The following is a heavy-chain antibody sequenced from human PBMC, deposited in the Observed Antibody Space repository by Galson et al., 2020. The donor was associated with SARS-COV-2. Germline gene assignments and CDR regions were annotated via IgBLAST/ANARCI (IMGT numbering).Heavy chain of an antibody. Sequence: GGSLRLSCAASGFTFSSYGMHWVRQAPGKGLEWVAVIWYDGSNKYYADSVKGRFTISRDNSKNTLYLQMNSLRAEDTAVYYCARDGLSSSWSDYYFDDWGQGTLVTVSS. J-gene: IGHJ4*02. D-gene: IGHD6-13*01. CDR3: ARDGLSSSWSDYYFDD. CDR1: GFTFSSYG. V-gene: IGHV3-33*01. CDR2: IWYDGSNK.